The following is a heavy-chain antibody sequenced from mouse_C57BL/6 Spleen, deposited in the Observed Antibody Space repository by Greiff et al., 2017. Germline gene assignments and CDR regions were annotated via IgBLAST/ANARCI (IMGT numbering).Heavy chain of an antibody. J-gene: IGHJ2*01. V-gene: IGHV1-69*01. Sequence: VQLQQPGAELVMPGASVKMSCKASGYTFTSYWMHWVKQRPGQGLEWIGEIDPSASYTNYNQKFKGKTTLTVDKSSSTAYMQLSSLTSEDAAVYNCARGPRDKDYWGQGTTLTVSS. CDR2: IDPSASYT. CDR3: ARGPRDKDY. CDR1: GYTFTSYW. D-gene: IGHD3-3*01.